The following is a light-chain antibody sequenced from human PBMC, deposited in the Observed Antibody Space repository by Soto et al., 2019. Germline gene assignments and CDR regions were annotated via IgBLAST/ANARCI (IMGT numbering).Light chain of an antibody. CDR1: QTVNGY. CDR2: DAS. CDR3: RRRNNWPPSYT. Sequence: EIVLTQSPATLSLSPGEKATLSCRASQTVNGYLVWYQQKPGQAPRLLIYDASDRATGIPARFSASGSGTEFTLTISSLEPEDFAVYSCRRRNNWPPSYTFGQGTKQESK. V-gene: IGKV3-11*01. J-gene: IGKJ2*01.